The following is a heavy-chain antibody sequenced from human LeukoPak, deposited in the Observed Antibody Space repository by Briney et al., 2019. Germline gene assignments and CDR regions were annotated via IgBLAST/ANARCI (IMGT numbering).Heavy chain of an antibody. V-gene: IGHV3-30*18. J-gene: IGHJ4*02. CDR1: GFTFSSYG. CDR2: ISYDGSNK. Sequence: GGSLRLSCAASGFTFSSYGMHWVRQAPGKGLEWVAVISYDGSNKYYADSVKGRFTISRDNSKNTLYLQMNSLRAEDTAVYYCAKDRTYYYDSGLGIWGQGTLVTVSS. D-gene: IGHD3-10*01. CDR3: AKDRTYYYDSGLGI.